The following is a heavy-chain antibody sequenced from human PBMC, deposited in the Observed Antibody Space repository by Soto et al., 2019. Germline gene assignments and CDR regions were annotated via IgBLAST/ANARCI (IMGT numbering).Heavy chain of an antibody. CDR3: ARVTSGYYTY. CDR1: GGSFSGYY. CDR2: INHSGST. J-gene: IGHJ4*02. D-gene: IGHD3-22*01. Sequence: QVQLQQWGAGLLKPSETLSLTCAVYGGSFSGYYWSWIRQPPGKGPEWIGEINHSGSTTYNPSPKSRVTIAVDTPKNQFSLKLSSVNAADTAVYYCARVTSGYYTYWGQGTLVTVSS. V-gene: IGHV4-34*01.